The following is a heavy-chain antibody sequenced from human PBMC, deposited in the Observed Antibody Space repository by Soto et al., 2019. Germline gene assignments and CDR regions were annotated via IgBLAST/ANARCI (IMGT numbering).Heavy chain of an antibody. Sequence: PSETLSLTCTVSGGSISSGGYYWSWIRQHPGKGLEWIGYMYYSGSTYYNPSLKSRFTISVDTSKNQFSLKLSSVTAADTAVYYCARAPEVKAAAPFDYWGQGTLVTVSS. CDR3: ARAPEVKAAAPFDY. V-gene: IGHV4-31*03. D-gene: IGHD6-13*01. J-gene: IGHJ4*02. CDR2: MYYSGST. CDR1: GGSISSGGYY.